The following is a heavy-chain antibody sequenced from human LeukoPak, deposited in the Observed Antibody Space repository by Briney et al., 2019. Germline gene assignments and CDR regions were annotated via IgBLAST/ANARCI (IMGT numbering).Heavy chain of an antibody. V-gene: IGHV3-30*04. J-gene: IGHJ2*01. Sequence: GRSLRLSCAAFGFTFSSYAMHWVRQAPGKGLEWVAVISYDGSNKYYADSVKGRFTISRDNSKNTLYLQMNSLRAEDTAVYYCARDLPYIVVVPAAEGLDLWGRGTLVTVSS. CDR1: GFTFSSYA. D-gene: IGHD2-2*01. CDR3: ARDLPYIVVVPAAEGLDL. CDR2: ISYDGSNK.